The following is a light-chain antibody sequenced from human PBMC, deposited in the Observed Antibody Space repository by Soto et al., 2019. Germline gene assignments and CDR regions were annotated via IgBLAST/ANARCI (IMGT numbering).Light chain of an antibody. CDR1: QSISSW. CDR2: DVS. CDR3: QQYHSYWT. V-gene: IGKV1-5*01. J-gene: IGKJ1*01. Sequence: DIQLTQSPSTLSASVGDRVTITCRASQSISSWLAWYQQKPGKAPKLLIFDVSSLASGVPSRFSGSGSGTEFTLTISSLQPDDFATYYCQQYHSYWTFDQGTKVEIK.